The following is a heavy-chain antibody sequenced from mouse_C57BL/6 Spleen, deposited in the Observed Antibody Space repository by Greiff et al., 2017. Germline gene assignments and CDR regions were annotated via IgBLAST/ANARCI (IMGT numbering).Heavy chain of an antibody. J-gene: IGHJ4*01. CDR3: ARERDPYAMDY. Sequence: VQLQQSGPELVKLGAPVKIPGKASGYTFPDSTMAWVKQGQGKSLEWIGDIIPNNGGTIYNQKFKGKATLTVDKSSSTAYMELRSLTSEDTAVYYCARERDPYAMDYWGQGTSVTVSS. D-gene: IGHD3-3*01. CDR2: IIPNNGGT. V-gene: IGHV1-18*01. CDR1: GYTFPDST.